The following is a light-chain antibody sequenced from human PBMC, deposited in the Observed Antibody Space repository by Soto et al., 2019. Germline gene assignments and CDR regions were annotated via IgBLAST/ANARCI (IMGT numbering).Light chain of an antibody. CDR2: DVN. CDR1: SSDVGGYDY. CDR3: CSYAGSYTYVV. Sequence: QSALTQPRSVSGSPGQSVTISCTGTSSDVGGYDYVSWYQQHPGKAPKFMIYDVNKRPSGVPDRFSGSKSGNTASLTISGPQAEDEAEYYCCSYAGSYTYVVFGAGTKLTVL. J-gene: IGLJ2*01. V-gene: IGLV2-11*01.